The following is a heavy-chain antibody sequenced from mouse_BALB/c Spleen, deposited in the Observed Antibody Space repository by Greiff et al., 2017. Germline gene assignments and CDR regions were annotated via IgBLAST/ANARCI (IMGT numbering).Heavy chain of an antibody. V-gene: IGHV1S56*01. CDR2: IFPGDGST. CDR3: AIYYYGSSYDWFAY. D-gene: IGHD1-1*01. J-gene: IGHJ3*01. CDR1: GYTFTSYD. Sequence: QVHVKQSGAELVKPGASVKLSCKASGYTFTSYDINWVRQRPEQGLEWIGWIFPGDGSTKYNEKFKGKATLTTDKSSSTAYMQLSRLTSEDSAVYFCAIYYYGSSYDWFAYWGQGTLVTVSA.